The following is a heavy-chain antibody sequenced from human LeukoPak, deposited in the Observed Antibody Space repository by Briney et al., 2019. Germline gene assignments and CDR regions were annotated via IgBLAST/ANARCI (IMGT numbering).Heavy chain of an antibody. Sequence: SETLSLTCTVSGGSISSSSYYWGWLRQPPGRGLEWVGSIYYSGTTYYNPSLKSRVTISVDTSKNQFSLKQSSVTAADTAVYYCASAPRRGSIGGPDNWGQGTLVTVSS. J-gene: IGHJ4*02. V-gene: IGHV4-39*01. CDR3: ASAPRRGSIGGPDN. CDR1: GGSISSSSYY. CDR2: IYYSGTT. D-gene: IGHD3-10*01.